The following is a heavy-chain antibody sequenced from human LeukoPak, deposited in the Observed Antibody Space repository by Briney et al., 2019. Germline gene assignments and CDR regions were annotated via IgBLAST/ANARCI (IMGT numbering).Heavy chain of an antibody. D-gene: IGHD3-10*01. J-gene: IGHJ4*02. CDR3: ARVELDNSRSYERDFDY. CDR1: GFPFSSYA. CDR2: ISNSDDST. Sequence: GGSLRLSCAASGFPFSSYAMSWVRQAPGKGLEWVSTISNSDDSTYYADSVKGRFTISRDNVENSLYLQMNSLTSEDTAVYYCARVELDNSRSYERDFDYWGQGTLVTVSS. V-gene: IGHV3-23*01.